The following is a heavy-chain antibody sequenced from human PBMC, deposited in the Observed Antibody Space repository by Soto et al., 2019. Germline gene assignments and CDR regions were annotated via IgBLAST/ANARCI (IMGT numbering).Heavy chain of an antibody. D-gene: IGHD4-17*01. J-gene: IGHJ4*02. CDR3: ASEGDYGGGWDY. Sequence: QVQLQESGPGLVKPSQTLSLTCTVSGGSISSGGYYWSWIRQHPGKGLEWIGYIYYSGSTYYNPSLKSGVTISVDPSKNHFPLKLSSVTAADTAVYYCASEGDYGGGWDYWGQGTLVTVSS. CDR1: GGSISSGGYY. V-gene: IGHV4-31*03. CDR2: IYYSGST.